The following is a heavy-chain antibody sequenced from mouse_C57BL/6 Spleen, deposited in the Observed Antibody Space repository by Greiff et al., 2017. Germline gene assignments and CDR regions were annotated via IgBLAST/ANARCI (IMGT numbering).Heavy chain of an antibody. CDR3: ARETAGDAMDY. D-gene: IGHD3-2*01. CDR1: GFTFSDYG. Sequence: EVMLVESGGGLVKPGGSLKLSCAASGFTFSDYGMHWVRQAPEKGLEWVAYISSGSSTIYYADTVKGRFTISRDNAKNTLFLQMTSLRSEDTAMYYCARETAGDAMDYWGQGTSVTVSS. J-gene: IGHJ4*01. CDR2: ISSGSSTI. V-gene: IGHV5-17*01.